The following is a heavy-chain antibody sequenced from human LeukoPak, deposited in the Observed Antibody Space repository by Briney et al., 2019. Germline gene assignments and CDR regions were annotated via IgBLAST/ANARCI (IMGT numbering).Heavy chain of an antibody. CDR2: ISGSGGST. CDR3: AKDSIRGVVITVLDY. Sequence: GGSLRLSCAASGFTFSSYAMGWVRQAPGKGLEWASAISGSGGSTYYADSVKGRFTISRDNSKNTLYLQMNSLRAEDTAVYYCAKDSIRGVVITVLDYWGQGTLVTVSS. J-gene: IGHJ4*02. CDR1: GFTFSSYA. D-gene: IGHD3-22*01. V-gene: IGHV3-23*01.